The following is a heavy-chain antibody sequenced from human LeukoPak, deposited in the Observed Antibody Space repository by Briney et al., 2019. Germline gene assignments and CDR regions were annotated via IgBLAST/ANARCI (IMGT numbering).Heavy chain of an antibody. CDR3: ARGRPKRRYSGYDF. J-gene: IGHJ4*02. V-gene: IGHV4-4*07. CDR1: GGSISSYY. D-gene: IGHD5-12*01. CDR2: IYTSGST. Sequence: SETLSLTCTVSGGSISSYYWSWIRQPAGKGLEWIGRIYTSGSTNYNPSLKSRVTMSVDTSKNQFSLKLSSVTAADTAVYYCARGRPKRRYSGYDFWGQGTLVTVSS.